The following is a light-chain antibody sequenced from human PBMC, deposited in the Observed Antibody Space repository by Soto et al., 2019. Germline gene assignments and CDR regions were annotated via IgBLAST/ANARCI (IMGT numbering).Light chain of an antibody. J-gene: IGKJ2*03. CDR1: QSISRW. V-gene: IGKV1-5*01. Sequence: DIQMTQSPSTLSASVGDRVTITCRASQSISRWLAWHQQKPGKAPKLLIYDASSLESGVPSRFSGSGSGTEFSLTISSLQPDDFATYYCQQYNNYLYSFGQGTKLEIK. CDR3: QQYNNYLYS. CDR2: DAS.